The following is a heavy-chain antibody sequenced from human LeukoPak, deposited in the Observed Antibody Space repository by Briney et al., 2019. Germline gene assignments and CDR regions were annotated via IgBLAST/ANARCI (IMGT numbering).Heavy chain of an antibody. D-gene: IGHD4-23*01. CDR1: GYSFTSYW. CDR3: ARHTRHGGNHNWFDP. CDR2: IYPGDSDT. V-gene: IGHV5-51*01. Sequence: GESLKISCKGSGYSFTSYWIGWVRQMPGKGLEWMGIIYPGDSDTRYSPSFQGQVTISADKSISTAYLQWSSLKASDTAMYYCARHTRHGGNHNWFDPWGQGTLVTVSS. J-gene: IGHJ5*02.